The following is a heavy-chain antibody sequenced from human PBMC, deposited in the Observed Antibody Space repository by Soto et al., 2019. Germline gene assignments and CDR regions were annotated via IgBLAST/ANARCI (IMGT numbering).Heavy chain of an antibody. Sequence: AASVKVSCKASGYTFSNDGINWVRQAPGQGLEWMRWISAYNGNTEYAQNFQGRVTMTTDTSTSTAYMELRSLRSDDTAVYSCARGGPTSADYYYGMDVWGLGTTVTVSS. CDR2: ISAYNGNT. J-gene: IGHJ6*02. V-gene: IGHV1-18*01. D-gene: IGHD3-10*01. CDR3: ARGGPTSADYYYGMDV. CDR1: GYTFSNDG.